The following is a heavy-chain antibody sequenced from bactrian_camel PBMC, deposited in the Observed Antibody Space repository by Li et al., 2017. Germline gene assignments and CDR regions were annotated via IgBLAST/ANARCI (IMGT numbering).Heavy chain of an antibody. CDR2: IESDGRT. Sequence: QVQLVESGGGSVQSGGSLRLSCAASGYTYSRFCMGWFRQAPGKEREVVAGIESDGRTTYADSVKGRFTISRDNAKNTLYLQMNSLKPEDTAMYYCAADLRLCTSDAYYYAPEFGYWGQGTQVTVS. CDR1: GYTYSRFC. V-gene: IGHV3S53*01. CDR3: AADLRLCTSDAYYYAPEFGY. D-gene: IGHD2*01. J-gene: IGHJ6*01.